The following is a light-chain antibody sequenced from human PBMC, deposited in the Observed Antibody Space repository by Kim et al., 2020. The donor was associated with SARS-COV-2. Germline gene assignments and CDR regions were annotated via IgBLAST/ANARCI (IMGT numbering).Light chain of an antibody. CDR3: QKYNSARWT. CDR2: AAS. V-gene: IGKV1-27*01. CDR1: QGIRNY. Sequence: ASVGDRVTITCRASQGIRNYLAWYQQKPGKVPKLLIYAASTLQTGVPSRFSGSGSGTDFTLTISSLQPEDGATYYCQKYNSARWTFGQGTKVDIK. J-gene: IGKJ1*01.